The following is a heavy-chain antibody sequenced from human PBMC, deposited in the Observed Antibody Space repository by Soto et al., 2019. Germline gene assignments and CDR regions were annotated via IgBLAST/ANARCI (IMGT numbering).Heavy chain of an antibody. CDR3: ARGYYDSSRYYYFSPLDY. J-gene: IGHJ4*02. CDR2: IWYDGSNK. V-gene: IGHV3-33*01. CDR1: GFTFSSYG. Sequence: QVQLVESGGGVVQPGRSLRLSCAASGFTFSSYGMHWVRQAPGKGLEWVAVIWYDGSNKYYADSVKGRFTISRDNSKNPLYLQMNSLRAEDTAVYYCARGYYDSSRYYYFSPLDYWGQGTLVTVSS. D-gene: IGHD3-22*01.